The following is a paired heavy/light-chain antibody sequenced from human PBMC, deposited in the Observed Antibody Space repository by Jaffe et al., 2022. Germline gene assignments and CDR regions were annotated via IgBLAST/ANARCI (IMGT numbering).Light chain of an antibody. Sequence: EIVLTQSPATLSLSPGERATLSCRASQSVSSYLAWYQQKPGQAPRLLIYDASNRATGIPARFSGSGSGTDFTLTISSLEPEDFAVYYCQQRSNWPKTFGQGTRLEIK. J-gene: IGKJ5*01. V-gene: IGKV3-11*01. CDR2: DAS. CDR1: QSVSSY. CDR3: QQRSNWPKT.
Heavy chain of an antibody. CDR1: GGTFSSYA. V-gene: IGHV1-69*01. CDR3: ARDSVAYCGGDCYSESGWFDP. J-gene: IGHJ5*02. D-gene: IGHD2-21*02. CDR2: IIPIFGTA. Sequence: QVQLVQSGAEVKKPGSSVKVSCKASGGTFSSYAISWVRQAPGQGLEWMGGIIPIFGTANYAQKFQGRVTITADESTSTAYMELSSLRSEDTAVYYCARDSVAYCGGDCYSESGWFDPWGQGTLVTVSS.